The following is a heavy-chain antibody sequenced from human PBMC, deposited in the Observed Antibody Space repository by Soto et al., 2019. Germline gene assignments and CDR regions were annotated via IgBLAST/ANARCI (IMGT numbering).Heavy chain of an antibody. CDR3: ARVLVPYSNYYFDY. CDR2: IHYSGST. J-gene: IGHJ4*02. Sequence: PSETLSLTCTVSGGSISSGDYYWSWIRQPPGKGLEWIGYIHYSGSTYYNPSLKSRVTISVDTSKNQFSLKLSSVTAADTAVYYCARVLVPYSNYYFDYWGQGTLVTVSS. CDR1: GGSISSGDYY. V-gene: IGHV4-30-4*01. D-gene: IGHD4-4*01.